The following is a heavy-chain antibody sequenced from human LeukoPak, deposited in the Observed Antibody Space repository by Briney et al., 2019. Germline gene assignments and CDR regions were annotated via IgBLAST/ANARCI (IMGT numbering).Heavy chain of an antibody. D-gene: IGHD3-22*01. CDR3: ARGYHYYYDSSGYYWWFDP. J-gene: IGHJ5*02. Sequence: SGTLSLTCAVYGGSFSGYYWSWIRQPPGKGLEWIGEINHSGSTNYNPSPKSRVTISVDTSKNQFSLKLSSVTAADTAVYYCARGYHYYYDSSGYYWWFDPWGQGTLVTVSS. CDR1: GGSFSGYY. CDR2: INHSGST. V-gene: IGHV4-34*01.